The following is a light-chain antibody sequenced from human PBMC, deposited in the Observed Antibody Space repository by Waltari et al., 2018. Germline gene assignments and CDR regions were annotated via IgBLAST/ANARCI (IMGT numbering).Light chain of an antibody. J-gene: IGKJ2*01. Sequence: TVLAQSPVTLSLSPGERATLSCGASQHVFNNYLAWFQQQPGLAPRLLMYDASSRAAGIPDRFTGSGSGTNFTLTISRLEPEDCAVYYCQQYGSSPPSAFGQGTKLEI. CDR3: QQYGSSPPSA. CDR2: DAS. CDR1: QHVFNNY. V-gene: IGKV3D-20*01.